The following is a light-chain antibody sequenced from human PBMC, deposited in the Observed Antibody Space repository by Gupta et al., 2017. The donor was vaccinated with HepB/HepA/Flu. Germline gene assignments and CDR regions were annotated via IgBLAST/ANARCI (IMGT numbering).Light chain of an antibody. V-gene: IGLV2-14*01. CDR3: SSFTTSSTWV. Sequence: QSALTQPASVSGSPAPSITLSCTGSSSDIGSDNYVSWFQQHPGTAPKLIIFYVTNRPSGLSDRFSGSKSGNTASLTISGPQAEDEADYYCSSFTTSSTWVFGGGTKLTVL. J-gene: IGLJ3*02. CDR2: YVT. CDR1: SSDIGSDNY.